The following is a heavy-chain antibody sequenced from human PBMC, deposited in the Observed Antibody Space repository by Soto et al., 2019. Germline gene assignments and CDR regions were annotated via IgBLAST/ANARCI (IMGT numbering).Heavy chain of an antibody. D-gene: IGHD2-15*01. V-gene: IGHV2-5*02. CDR2: IYWDDDK. CDR3: AHRPSYCSGGSCYSGFDY. CDR1: GFSLSTSGVG. J-gene: IGHJ4*02. Sequence: QITLKESGPTLVKPTQTLTLTCTFSGFSLSTSGVGVGWIRQPPGKALEWLALIYWDDDKRYSPSLKSRLTITKDTPTNQVVLTMTNMDPVDTATYYCAHRPSYCSGGSCYSGFDYWGQGTLVTVSS.